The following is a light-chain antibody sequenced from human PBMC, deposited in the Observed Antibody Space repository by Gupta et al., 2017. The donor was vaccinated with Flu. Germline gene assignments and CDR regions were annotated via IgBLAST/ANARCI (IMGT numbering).Light chain of an antibody. CDR2: EVS. J-gene: IGLJ3*02. CDR3: SSITTSNTWV. Sequence: QPAPTQPASVPGSPGQSITIPCTATSTDVGGYNYVYWFHQHPANAPHLMIYEVSNRPSGVSNRFSGSKSCYTASLTISGLQAEDEAYYYSSSITTSNTWVCGGGTKLTVL. CDR1: STDVGGYNY. V-gene: IGLV2-14*01.